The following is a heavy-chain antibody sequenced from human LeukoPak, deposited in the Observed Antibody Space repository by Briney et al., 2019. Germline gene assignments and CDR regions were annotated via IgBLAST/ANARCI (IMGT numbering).Heavy chain of an antibody. J-gene: IGHJ4*02. CDR2: INPNSGGT. CDR1: GYTFTGYY. Sequence: ASVTVSCKASGYTFTGYYMHWVRQAPGQGLEWMGWINPNSGGTNYAQKFQGRVTMTRNTSISTAYMELSSLRSEDTAVYYCARGVLAGYSSGLYYFDYWGQGTLVTVSS. D-gene: IGHD6-19*01. CDR3: ARGVLAGYSSGLYYFDY. V-gene: IGHV1-2*02.